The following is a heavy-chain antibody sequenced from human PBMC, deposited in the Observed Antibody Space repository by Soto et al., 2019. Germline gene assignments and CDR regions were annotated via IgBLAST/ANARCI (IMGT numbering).Heavy chain of an antibody. CDR1: GYTFDNYA. CDR3: ASVQYSGYDFKLAFDI. D-gene: IGHD5-12*01. Sequence: QVQLVQSGAQVKKPGASVKVSCKASGYTFDNYALHWVRQAPGRRLEWMGWINAGNGYTKYSQSFQGRVTITRDTSASTVHMDLSSLSSEDAAVSYWASVQYSGYDFKLAFDIWGQGTMVTVSS. CDR2: INAGNGYT. J-gene: IGHJ3*02. V-gene: IGHV1-3*01.